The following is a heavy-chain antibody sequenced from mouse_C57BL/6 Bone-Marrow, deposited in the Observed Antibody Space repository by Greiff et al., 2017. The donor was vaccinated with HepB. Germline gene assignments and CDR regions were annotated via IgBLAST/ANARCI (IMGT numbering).Heavy chain of an antibody. CDR3: AREGYYDYYYYAMDY. D-gene: IGHD2-4*01. CDR1: GYAFSSSW. J-gene: IGHJ4*01. CDR2: IYPGDGDT. V-gene: IGHV1-82*01. Sequence: VQLHQSGPELVKPGASVKISCKASGYAFSSSWMNWVKQRPGKGLEWIGRIYPGDGDTNYNGKFKGKATLTADKSSSTAYMQLSSLTSVDSAVYFCAREGYYDYYYYAMDYWGQGTSVTVSS.